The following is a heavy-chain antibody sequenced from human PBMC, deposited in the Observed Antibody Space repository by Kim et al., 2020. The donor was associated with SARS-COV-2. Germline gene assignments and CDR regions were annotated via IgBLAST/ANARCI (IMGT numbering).Heavy chain of an antibody. J-gene: IGHJ4*02. CDR1: GYTFTSYY. Sequence: ASVKVSCKASGYTFTSYYMHWVRQAPGQGLEWMGIINPSGGSTSYAQKFQGRVTMTRDTSTSTVYMELSSLRSEDTAVYYCAREGDGYNGPGADFDYWGQGTLVTVSS. D-gene: IGHD5-12*01. V-gene: IGHV1-46*01. CDR2: INPSGGST. CDR3: AREGDGYNGPGADFDY.